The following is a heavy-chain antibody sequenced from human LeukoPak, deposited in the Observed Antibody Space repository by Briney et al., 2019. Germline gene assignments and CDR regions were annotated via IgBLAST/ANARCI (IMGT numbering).Heavy chain of an antibody. V-gene: IGHV3-30*04. D-gene: IGHD3-22*01. J-gene: IGHJ4*02. CDR1: GFTFSTYA. CDR2: ISYDGSDK. CDR3: AKHSHDGSAPYYEVQLDY. Sequence: GGSLRLSCAASGFTFSTYAMHWVRQAPGKGLEWVAVISYDGSDKFYADSVKGRFTISRDNSKNTLYLQMNSLRAEDTAIYYCAKHSHDGSAPYYEVQLDYWGQGTLVTVSS.